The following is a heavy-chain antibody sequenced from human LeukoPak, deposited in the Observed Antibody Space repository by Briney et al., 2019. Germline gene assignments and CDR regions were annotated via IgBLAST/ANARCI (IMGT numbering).Heavy chain of an antibody. CDR1: GLTFSSYS. V-gene: IGHV3-21*01. D-gene: IGHD3-22*01. J-gene: IGHJ4*02. Sequence: GGSLRLSCAASGLTFSSYSMNWVRQAPGKGLEWVSSISSSSSYIYYADSVKGRFTISRDNAKNSLYLQMNSLRAEDTAVYYCARGYYYDSSGYYDYWGQGTLVTVSS. CDR3: ARGYYYDSSGYYDY. CDR2: ISSSSSYI.